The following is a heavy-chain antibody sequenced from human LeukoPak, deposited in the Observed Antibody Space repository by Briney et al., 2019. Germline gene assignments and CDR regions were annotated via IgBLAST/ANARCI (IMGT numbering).Heavy chain of an antibody. CDR1: GLTFSSYW. J-gene: IGHJ4*02. V-gene: IGHV3-7*01. CDR2: IKQDGSEK. CDR3: ARKDIWSGYFDY. Sequence: GGSLRLSCVASGLTFSSYWMNWVRQAPGKGLEWVANIKQDGSEKYYVGSVKGRFTISRDNAKSSLYLQMNSLRAEDTAVYYCARKDIWSGYFDYWGQGTLVTVSS. D-gene: IGHD3-3*01.